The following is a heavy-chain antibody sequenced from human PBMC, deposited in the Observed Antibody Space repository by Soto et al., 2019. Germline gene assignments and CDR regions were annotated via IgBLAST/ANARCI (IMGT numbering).Heavy chain of an antibody. CDR3: AKGKNYYYYGMDV. CDR2: ISYDGSNK. J-gene: IGHJ6*02. V-gene: IGHV3-30*18. CDR1: GFTFSSYG. Sequence: PGGSLRLSCAASGFTFSSYGMHWVRQAPGKGLEWVAVISYDGSNKYYADSVKGRFTISRDNSKNTLYLQMNSLRAEDTAVYYCAKGKNYYYYGMDVWGQGTTVTVSS.